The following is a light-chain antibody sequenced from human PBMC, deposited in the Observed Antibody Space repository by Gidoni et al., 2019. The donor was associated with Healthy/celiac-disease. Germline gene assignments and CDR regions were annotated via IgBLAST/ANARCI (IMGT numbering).Light chain of an antibody. CDR2: WAS. CDR3: QQYYSTPWT. J-gene: IGKJ1*01. CDR1: QSVLYSSNNKNY. Sequence: DIVMTQSPDSLAVSLGERATINCKSSQSVLYSSNNKNYLAWYQQKPGQPPKLIIYWASTREAGVTERFSGSGSGTDFTLTISSLQAEDVAVYYGQQYYSTPWTFXQXTKVEIK. V-gene: IGKV4-1*01.